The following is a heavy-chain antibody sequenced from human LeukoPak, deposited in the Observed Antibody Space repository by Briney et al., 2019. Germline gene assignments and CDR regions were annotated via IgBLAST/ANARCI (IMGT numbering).Heavy chain of an antibody. J-gene: IGHJ5*02. CDR2: INPSGGST. D-gene: IGHD3-10*01. V-gene: IGHV1-46*01. CDR1: GYTFTSYY. CDR3: ARDVYYYGSGSYDGWFDP. Sequence: GASVKVSCKASGYTFTSYYMQWVRQAPGQGLEWMGIINPSGGSTSYAQKFQGRVTMTRDTSTSTVYMELSSLRSEDTAVYYCARDVYYYGSGSYDGWFDPWGQGTLVTVSS.